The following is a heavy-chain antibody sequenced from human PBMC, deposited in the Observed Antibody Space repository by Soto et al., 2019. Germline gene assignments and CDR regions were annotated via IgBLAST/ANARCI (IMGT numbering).Heavy chain of an antibody. CDR2: IVGRGDTT. CDR3: VTMPRQNSKSPLYHQMNSLKAEDTAIYYCAKRVEPDGHCGTVSCPYYYYYMDV. J-gene: IGHJ6*03. Sequence: GGSLRLSCAASGFTFSNYAMTWVRQAPGKGLEWVSVIVGRGDTTYYADSVKGRFTISRDNSKNTLYLQMNSLTAEDDAVKARVTMPRQNSKSPLYHQMNSLKAEDTAIYYCAKRVEPDGHCGTVSCPYYYYYMDVWGKGTTVTVSS. V-gene: IGHV3-23*01. CDR1: GFTFSNYA. D-gene: IGHD3-22*01.